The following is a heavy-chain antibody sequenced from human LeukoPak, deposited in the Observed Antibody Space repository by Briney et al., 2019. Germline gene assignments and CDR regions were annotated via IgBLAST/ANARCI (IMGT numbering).Heavy chain of an antibody. D-gene: IGHD1-1*01. CDR3: AKTGMLRRVGYLDV. CDR2: IAYDGNNT. CDR1: GFTFSSYE. V-gene: IGHV3-30*18. J-gene: IGHJ6*04. Sequence: GGSLRLSCAASGFTFSSYEMNWVRQAPGKGLEWVAVIAYDGNNTYYGDSVRGRFTISRDNSKKMVYLEMNSLRVEDTAVYYCAKTGMLRRVGYLDVWGKGTAVIVSS.